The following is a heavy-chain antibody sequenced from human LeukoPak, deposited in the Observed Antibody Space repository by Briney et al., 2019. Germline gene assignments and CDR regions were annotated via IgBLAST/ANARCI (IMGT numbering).Heavy chain of an antibody. CDR1: GFTFSSYW. CDR2: ISSSGGST. J-gene: IGHJ4*02. V-gene: IGHV3-23*01. Sequence: GGSPRLSCAASGFTFSSYWMHWVRQAPGKGLQWVSGISSSGGSTYYVDSVKGRFTISTDNSKNTLYLQMNSLRAEDTAVYYCARSLSSRFSGPRRPYYFDSWGQGTLVTVSS. CDR3: ARSLSSRFSGPRRPYYFDS. D-gene: IGHD3-16*02.